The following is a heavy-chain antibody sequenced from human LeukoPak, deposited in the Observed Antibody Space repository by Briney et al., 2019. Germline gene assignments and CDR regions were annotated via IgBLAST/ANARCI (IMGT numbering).Heavy chain of an antibody. V-gene: IGHV3-15*07. CDR3: TTDRTYYDFWSGYPFYYYYGMDV. J-gene: IGHJ6*02. Sequence: GGSLRLSCAASGFSFSDAWMNWVRQAPGKGLEWVGRIKSKTDGGTTDYAAPVKGRFTISRDDSKNTLYLQMNSLKTEDTAVYYCTTDRTYYDFWSGYPFYYYYGMDVWGQGTTVTVS. CDR1: GFSFSDAW. CDR2: IKSKTDGGTT. D-gene: IGHD3-3*01.